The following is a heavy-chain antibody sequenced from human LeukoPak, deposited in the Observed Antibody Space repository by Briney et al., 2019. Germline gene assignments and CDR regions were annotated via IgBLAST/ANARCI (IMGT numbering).Heavy chain of an antibody. Sequence: GGSLRLSCAASGFTFSSYGMHWVRQAPGKELEWVAVISYDGSNKYYADSVKGRFTISRDNSKNTLYLQMNSLRAEDTAVYYCAKDNPSDSQYWGQGTLVTVSS. D-gene: IGHD3/OR15-3a*01. CDR2: ISYDGSNK. V-gene: IGHV3-30*18. CDR1: GFTFSSYG. J-gene: IGHJ4*02. CDR3: AKDNPSDSQY.